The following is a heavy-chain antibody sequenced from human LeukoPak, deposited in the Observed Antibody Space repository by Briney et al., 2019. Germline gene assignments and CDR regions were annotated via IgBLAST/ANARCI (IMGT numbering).Heavy chain of an antibody. D-gene: IGHD6-19*01. CDR2: IYYSGST. Sequence: SETLSLTCTVSGGSISSSSYYWGWIRQPPGEGMEWIGSIYYSGSTYYNPSLKSRVTISVDTSKNQFSLKLSSVTAADTVVYYCARAYSSGWYGAFDIWGQGTMVTVSS. V-gene: IGHV4-39*07. CDR3: ARAYSSGWYGAFDI. J-gene: IGHJ3*02. CDR1: GGSISSSSYY.